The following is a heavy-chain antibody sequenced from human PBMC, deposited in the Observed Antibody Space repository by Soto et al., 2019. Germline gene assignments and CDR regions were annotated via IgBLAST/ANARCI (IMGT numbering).Heavy chain of an antibody. J-gene: IGHJ4*02. CDR3: ATRVGSSGYDDY. CDR1: GYTLTELS. CDR2: FDPEDGET. V-gene: IGHV1-24*01. D-gene: IGHD3-22*01. Sequence: GASVKVSCKVSGYTLTELSMHWVRQAPGKGLEWMGGFDPEDGETIYAQKFQGRVTMTEDTSTDTAYMELSSLRSEDSAVYYCATRVGSSGYDDYWGQGTLVTVSS.